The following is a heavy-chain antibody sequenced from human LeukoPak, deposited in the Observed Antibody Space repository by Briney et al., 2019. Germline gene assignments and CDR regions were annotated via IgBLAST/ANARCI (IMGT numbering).Heavy chain of an antibody. V-gene: IGHV3-66*02. CDR3: ARDGGGGRKSDAFDI. CDR2: IYSGGST. D-gene: IGHD2-15*01. Sequence: GGSLRLSCAASGFTVSSNYMSWVRQAPGKGLEWVSVIYSGGSTYYPDSVKGRFTISRDNSKNTLYLQMNSLRAEDTAVYYCARDGGGGRKSDAFDIWGQGTMVTVSS. J-gene: IGHJ3*02. CDR1: GFTVSSNY.